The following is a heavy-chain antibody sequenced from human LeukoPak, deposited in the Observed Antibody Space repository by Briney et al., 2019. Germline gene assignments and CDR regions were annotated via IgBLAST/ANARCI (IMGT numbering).Heavy chain of an antibody. V-gene: IGHV1-18*01. CDR2: ISSYNGNS. CDR3: ARENSGYEAFDD. D-gene: IGHD5-12*01. J-gene: IGHJ4*02. CDR1: GYTFTTYG. Sequence: EGSVKVSSKASGYTFTTYGISWVRQAPGQGGEWMGWISSYNGNSNNAHRLQGRVTITPDTSTRTTHMELRTLRSDDTAVYYWARENSGYEAFDDWGQGTLVTVSS.